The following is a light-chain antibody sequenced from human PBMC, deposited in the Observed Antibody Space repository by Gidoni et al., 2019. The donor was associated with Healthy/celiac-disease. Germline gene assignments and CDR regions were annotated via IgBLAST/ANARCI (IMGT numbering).Light chain of an antibody. Sequence: EIVMTQSPATLSASPGERATLSCRASQSVSSNLAWYQQKPGQAPRLLIYGASTRATGIPARFSGSGSGTEFTLTISSLQSEDFAVYYCQQYNNWRITFGQGTRLEIK. CDR1: QSVSSN. J-gene: IGKJ5*01. CDR3: QQYNNWRIT. CDR2: GAS. V-gene: IGKV3-15*01.